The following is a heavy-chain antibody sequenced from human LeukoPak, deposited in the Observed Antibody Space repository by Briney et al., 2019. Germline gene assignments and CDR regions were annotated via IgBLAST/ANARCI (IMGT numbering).Heavy chain of an antibody. CDR1: GFTLSNYA. CDR3: AKDVLRLNYGYFDL. Sequence: GRSLRLSCAASGFTLSNYAMSWVRQGPGKGPEWVAGISYSSGSIYYLDSVKGRFTISRDNSRNTLYLQMNSLRAEDTAVYYCAKDVLRLNYGYFDLWGRGTLVSVSS. J-gene: IGHJ2*01. V-gene: IGHV3-23*01. CDR2: ISYSSGSI. D-gene: IGHD2-21*02.